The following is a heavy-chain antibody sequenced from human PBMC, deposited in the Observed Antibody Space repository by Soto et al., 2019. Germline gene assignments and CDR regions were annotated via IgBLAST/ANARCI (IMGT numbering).Heavy chain of an antibody. CDR1: GFTFSVSS. V-gene: IGHV3-73*01. D-gene: IGHD3-16*01. J-gene: IGHJ4*02. Sequence: EVQLVESGGGLVRPGGSVRLSCAASGFTFSVSSMHWVRQASGKGLEWLGRIRSRANHYATTYSESLKGRVIISRDDSQDTMFLEMSSLRTEDTAMYYCAIEGVGFGHWGKGPLVTVSS. CDR3: AIEGVGFGH. CDR2: IRSRANHYAT.